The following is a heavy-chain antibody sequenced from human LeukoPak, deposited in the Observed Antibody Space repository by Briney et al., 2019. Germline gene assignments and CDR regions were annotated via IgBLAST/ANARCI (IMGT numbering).Heavy chain of an antibody. CDR3: ARGGSGSYYYYSEYFQH. CDR1: GFTFSSYW. J-gene: IGHJ1*01. V-gene: IGHV3-74*01. CDR2: INSDGSST. Sequence: GGSLRLSCAASGFTFSSYWMHWVRQAPGKGLVWVSRINSDGSSTSYADSVKGRFTISRDNAKNTLYLQMNSLRAEDTAVYHCARGGSGSYYYYSEYFQHWGQGTLVTVSS. D-gene: IGHD1-26*01.